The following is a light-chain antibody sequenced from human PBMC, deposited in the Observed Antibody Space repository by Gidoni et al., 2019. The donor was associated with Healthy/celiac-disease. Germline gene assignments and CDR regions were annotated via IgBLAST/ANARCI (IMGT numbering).Light chain of an antibody. Sequence: QSVLTQPPSVSGAPGQRVPISCTGSSSNIGAGYDVRCYQQLPGTAPKLLIYGNSNRPSGVPDRFSGSKSGTSASLAITGLQAEDEADYYCQSYDSSLSGWGVFGGGTKLTVL. CDR1: SSNIGAGYD. V-gene: IGLV1-40*01. J-gene: IGLJ3*02. CDR3: QSYDSSLSGWGV. CDR2: GNS.